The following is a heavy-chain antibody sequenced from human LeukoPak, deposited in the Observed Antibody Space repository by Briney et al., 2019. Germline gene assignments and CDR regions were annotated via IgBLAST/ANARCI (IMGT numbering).Heavy chain of an antibody. Sequence: PGRSLRLSCAASGITISNYETNWFRQAPGKGLEWISYIQNGVGTIYYADSVKGRFTISRDDAKNSLFLQMNSLRAEDTAVYYCPGHPGRFPYSGQGTLVTVSS. CDR1: GITISNYE. CDR2: IQNGVGTI. V-gene: IGHV3-48*03. J-gene: IGHJ4*02. D-gene: IGHD3-3*01. CDR3: PGHPGRFPY.